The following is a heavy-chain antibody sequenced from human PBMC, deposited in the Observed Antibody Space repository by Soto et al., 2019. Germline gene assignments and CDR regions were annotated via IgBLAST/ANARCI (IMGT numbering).Heavy chain of an antibody. D-gene: IGHD6-25*01. V-gene: IGHV4-39*01. Sequence: SETLSLTCTVSRGSISRGTNYWAWIRQPPGKGLEWIANIYYSGSTFYNPSLKSRVTISLDTSKNQFSLKLRSVTAADTAVYYCARHEAGWYFDSWGQGTLVTV. CDR3: ARHEAGWYFDS. CDR1: RGSISRGTNY. J-gene: IGHJ4*02. CDR2: IYYSGST.